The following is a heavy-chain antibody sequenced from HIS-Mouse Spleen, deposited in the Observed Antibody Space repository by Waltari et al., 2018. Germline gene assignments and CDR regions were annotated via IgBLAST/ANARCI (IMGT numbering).Heavy chain of an antibody. CDR3: AREIPYSSSWYDWYFDL. CDR1: GGSISSSSYY. D-gene: IGHD6-13*01. V-gene: IGHV4-39*07. J-gene: IGHJ2*01. Sequence: QLQLQESGPGLVKPSETLSLTCTVSGGSISSSSYYWGWIRQPPGKGLEWIGSIYYSGSTYYHPSPNSRVTISVETSKNQFSLKLSSVTAAYTAVYYCAREIPYSSSWYDWYFDLWGRGTLVTVSS. CDR2: IYYSGST.